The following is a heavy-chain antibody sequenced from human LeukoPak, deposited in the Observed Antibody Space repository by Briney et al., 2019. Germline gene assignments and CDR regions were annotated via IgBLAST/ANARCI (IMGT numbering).Heavy chain of an antibody. D-gene: IGHD2-2*02. V-gene: IGHV3-30*03. Sequence: GGSLRLSCAASGFTFSSYGMHWVRQAPGKGLEWVAVISYDGSNKYYADSVKGRFTISRDNSKNTLYLQLNSLRAEDTAVYYCARDQLYRLLYLFDYWGQGTLVTVSS. CDR1: GFTFSSYG. J-gene: IGHJ4*02. CDR3: ARDQLYRLLYLFDY. CDR2: ISYDGSNK.